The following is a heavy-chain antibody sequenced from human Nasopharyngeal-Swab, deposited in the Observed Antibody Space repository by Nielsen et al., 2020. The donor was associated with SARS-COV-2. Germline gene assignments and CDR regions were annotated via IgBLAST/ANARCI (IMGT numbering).Heavy chain of an antibody. CDR2: INHSGST. V-gene: IGHV4-34*01. Sequence: SETMSLTCAVYGGSFSVYYWSWIRQLPGKGLEWIGEINHSGSTNYNPSLKSRVTISVDTSKNQFSLKLSSVTAADTAVYYCARGRDDSSGYYRLFDYWGQGTLVTVSS. CDR1: GGSFSVYY. J-gene: IGHJ4*02. CDR3: ARGRDDSSGYYRLFDY. D-gene: IGHD3-22*01.